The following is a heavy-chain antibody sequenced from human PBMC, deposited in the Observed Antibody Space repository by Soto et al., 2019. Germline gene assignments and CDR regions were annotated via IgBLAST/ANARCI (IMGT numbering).Heavy chain of an antibody. CDR1: GYTFTSYG. Sequence: GASVKVSCKASGYTFTSYGISWVRQAPGQGLEWMGWISAYNGNTNYAQKLQGRVTMTTDTSTSTAYMELRSLRSDDTAVYYCARPSYYDFWSGQGPGDYWGQGTLVTVSS. D-gene: IGHD3-3*01. CDR3: ARPSYYDFWSGQGPGDY. J-gene: IGHJ4*02. CDR2: ISAYNGNT. V-gene: IGHV1-18*04.